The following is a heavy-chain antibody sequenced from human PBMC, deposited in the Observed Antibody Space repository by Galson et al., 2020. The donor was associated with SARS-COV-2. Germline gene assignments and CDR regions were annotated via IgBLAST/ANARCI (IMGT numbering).Heavy chain of an antibody. CDR2: INNSGTT. CDR3: ARGQQTELLTPFDF. J-gene: IGHJ4*02. V-gene: IGHV4-34*01. CDR1: SGTFSGYY. D-gene: IGHD1-26*01. Sequence: PSETLSLTFAVYSGTFSGYYWNWIRQPPGKGLEWIGEINNSGTTNYNASLRSRVTISVDTSKSQFSLNLSSVTAADTAVYYCARGQQTELLTPFDFWGQGTLVTVSS.